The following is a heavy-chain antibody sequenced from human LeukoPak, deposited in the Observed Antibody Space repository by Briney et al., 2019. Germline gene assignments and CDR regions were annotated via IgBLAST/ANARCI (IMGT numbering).Heavy chain of an antibody. J-gene: IGHJ4*02. CDR3: AKLYSSGSHDDY. D-gene: IGHD6-19*01. Sequence: PGGSLRLSGAASGFTFSSYGMHWVRQAPGKGLEWVAVISYDGSNKYYADSVKGRFTISRDNSKNTLYLQMNSLRAEDTAVYYCAKLYSSGSHDDYWGQGTLVTVSS. CDR1: GFTFSSYG. CDR2: ISYDGSNK. V-gene: IGHV3-30*18.